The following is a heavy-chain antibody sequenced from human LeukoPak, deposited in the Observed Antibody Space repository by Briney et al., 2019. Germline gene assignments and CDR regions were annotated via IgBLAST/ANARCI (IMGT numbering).Heavy chain of an antibody. CDR3: ARGPGSSGGAYVGDY. CDR2: IDGGGSST. Sequence: GGSLRLSCTASGFTFSYHWMRWVRQVPGKGLVWISRIDGGGSSTSYADSVKGRFSISRDNSKSTLYLQMSSLRAEDTAVYYCARGPGSSGGAYVGDYWGHGTLVTVSS. J-gene: IGHJ4*01. V-gene: IGHV3-74*01. D-gene: IGHD3-22*01. CDR1: GFTFSYHW.